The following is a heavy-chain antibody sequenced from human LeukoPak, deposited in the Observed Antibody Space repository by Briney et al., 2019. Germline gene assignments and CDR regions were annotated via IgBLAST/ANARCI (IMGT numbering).Heavy chain of an antibody. J-gene: IGHJ4*02. Sequence: PGGSLRLSCAASGFTFSAYEMNWVRQAPGKGLEPVSYISGSGNSISYADSVRGRFTISRDNAKNSLFLQINSLRVEDTAIYYCVRDGRGYCGSTSCRPFDSWGRGTLVTVSS. D-gene: IGHD2-2*01. CDR2: ISGSGNSI. V-gene: IGHV3-48*03. CDR1: GFTFSAYE. CDR3: VRDGRGYCGSTSCRPFDS.